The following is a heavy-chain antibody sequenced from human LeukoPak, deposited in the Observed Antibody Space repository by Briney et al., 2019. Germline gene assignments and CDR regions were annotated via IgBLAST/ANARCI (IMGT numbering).Heavy chain of an antibody. J-gene: IGHJ4*02. D-gene: IGHD2-21*02. CDR2: IYTSGST. CDR3: ARAPYCGGDCYFDY. Sequence: SETLSLTCIVSGGSISSYYWSWIRQPPGKGLEWIGCIYTSGSTNYNPSLKSRVTMSVDTSKNQFSLKLSSVTAADTAVYYCARAPYCGGDCYFDYWGQGTLVTVSS. CDR1: GGSISSYY. V-gene: IGHV4-4*07.